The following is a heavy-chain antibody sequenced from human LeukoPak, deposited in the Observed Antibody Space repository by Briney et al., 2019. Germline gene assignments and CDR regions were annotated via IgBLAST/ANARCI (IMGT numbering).Heavy chain of an antibody. CDR1: GYTFTSYG. V-gene: IGHV1-18*01. Sequence: ASVKVSCKASGYTFTSYGISWVRQAPGQGLEWMGWISAYNGNTNYAQKLQGRVTMTTDTSTSTAYMELRSLRSDDTAVYYCARGPSLRYSSSWYSFWDYWDQGTLVTVSS. D-gene: IGHD6-13*01. J-gene: IGHJ4*02. CDR3: ARGPSLRYSSSWYSFWDY. CDR2: ISAYNGNT.